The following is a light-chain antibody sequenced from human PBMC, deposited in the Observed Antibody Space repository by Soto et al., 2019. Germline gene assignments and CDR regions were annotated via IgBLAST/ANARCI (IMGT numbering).Light chain of an antibody. Sequence: DIQLTQSPSFVSASVGDRVTITCRASQGISRYLAWYQQKPGKAPKLLIYGASTLQSGVPSRFSGSGSGTEFTLAISSLQPEDFATYYCQQINSYPRTFGQGTKVEIK. J-gene: IGKJ1*01. CDR2: GAS. CDR3: QQINSYPRT. V-gene: IGKV1-9*01. CDR1: QGISRY.